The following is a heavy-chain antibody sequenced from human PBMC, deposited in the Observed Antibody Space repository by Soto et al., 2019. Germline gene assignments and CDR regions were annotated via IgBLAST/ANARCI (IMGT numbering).Heavy chain of an antibody. V-gene: IGHV4-39*01. Sequence: ASETLSLTCTVSGGSISSSTYYWGWMRQPPGKGLEWIASFFIGGNTYYNPSLKSRVTISVDTSKNQFSLKLSSVTAADTAEYYCASAQTYYYGSGSYAFDYWGQGTLVTVSS. CDR1: GGSISSSTYY. J-gene: IGHJ4*02. D-gene: IGHD3-10*01. CDR2: FFIGGNT. CDR3: ASAQTYYYGSGSYAFDY.